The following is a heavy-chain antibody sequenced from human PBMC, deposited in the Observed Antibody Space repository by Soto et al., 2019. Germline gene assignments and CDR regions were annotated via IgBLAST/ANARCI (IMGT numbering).Heavy chain of an antibody. J-gene: IGHJ5*02. CDR1: GGSISSGGYY. D-gene: IGHD5-12*01. V-gene: IGHV4-31*03. CDR2: IYYSGST. CDR3: ARDPIKEKSWFDP. Sequence: SETLSLTCTVSGGSISSGGYYWSWIRQHPGKGLEWIGYIYYSGSTYYNPSLKSRVTISVDTSKNQFSLKLSSVTAADTAVYYCARDPIKEKSWFDPWGQGTLVTVSS.